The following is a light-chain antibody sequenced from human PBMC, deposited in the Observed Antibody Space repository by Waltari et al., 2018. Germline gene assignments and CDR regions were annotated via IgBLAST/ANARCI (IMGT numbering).Light chain of an antibody. J-gene: IGKJ1*01. CDR2: AAS. CDR3: QQSYDSVRT. CDR1: DNLGNL. V-gene: IGKV1-39*01. Sequence: IQMTQSPSSLSASVGDRVTIACRAADNLGNLLNWYQQKPGRAPKLLIYAASSLESGVTYRFSGSGFGTYFTLTITNLQPEDFATYYCQQSYDSVRTFGQGTNVEIK.